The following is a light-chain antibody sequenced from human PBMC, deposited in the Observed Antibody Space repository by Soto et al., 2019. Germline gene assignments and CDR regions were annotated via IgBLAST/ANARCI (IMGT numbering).Light chain of an antibody. CDR1: QTVNSRY. CDR3: QQYGNSLWT. V-gene: IGKV3-20*01. Sequence: EIVLTQSPGTLSLSPGEGATLSCRASQTVNSRYLAWYQQKPGQAPRLLIYGASSRATGIPDRFSGSGSGTDFTLSIRRLEPEDFAMYYCQQYGNSLWTFGQGTKVEI. J-gene: IGKJ1*01. CDR2: GAS.